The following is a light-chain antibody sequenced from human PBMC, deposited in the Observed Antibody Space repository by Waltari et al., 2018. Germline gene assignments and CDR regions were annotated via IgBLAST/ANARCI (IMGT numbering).Light chain of an antibody. CDR1: SSDVGGYNY. CDR3: SSYTSSSTPL. Sequence: QSALTQPASVSGSPGQSITISCTGTSSDVGGYNYVSWYQQHPGKAPKLMIYDGSNRPSGVSNRFSGSKSGNTASLTISGLQAEDEADYYCSSYTSSSTPLFGGGTKLTVL. CDR2: DGS. J-gene: IGLJ2*01. V-gene: IGLV2-14*01.